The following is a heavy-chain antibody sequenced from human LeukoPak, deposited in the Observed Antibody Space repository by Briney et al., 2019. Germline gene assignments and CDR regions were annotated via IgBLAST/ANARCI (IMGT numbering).Heavy chain of an antibody. Sequence: GGSLRLSCAASGFTVSSNYMSWVRQAPGKGLEWVLVIYSGGSTYYADSVKGRFTISRDNSKNTLYLQMNSLRAEDTAVYYCAIDYGDYGARILVDWGQGTLVTVSS. J-gene: IGHJ4*02. V-gene: IGHV3-66*01. D-gene: IGHD4-17*01. CDR1: GFTVSSNY. CDR3: AIDYGDYGARILVD. CDR2: IYSGGST.